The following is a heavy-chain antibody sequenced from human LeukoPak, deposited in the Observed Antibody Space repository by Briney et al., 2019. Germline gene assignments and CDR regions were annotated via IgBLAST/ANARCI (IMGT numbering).Heavy chain of an antibody. CDR2: IYHSGST. J-gene: IGHJ4*02. D-gene: IGHD3-22*01. V-gene: IGHV4-34*01. Sequence: PSETLSLTCAVYGGSFSGYYWSWIRQPPGKGLEWIGSIYHSGSTYYNLSLKSRVTISVDTSTNEFSLKLRSVTAADTAVYFCARFGYYYDSSGYYEKYYFDYWGQGTLVTVSS. CDR3: ARFGYYYDSSGYYEKYYFDY. CDR1: GGSFSGYY.